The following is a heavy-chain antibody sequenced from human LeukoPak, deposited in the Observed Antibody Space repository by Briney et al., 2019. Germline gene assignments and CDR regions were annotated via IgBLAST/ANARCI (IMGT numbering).Heavy chain of an antibody. J-gene: IGHJ3*01. CDR2: ISGSGGST. Sequence: PGGSLRLSCAASGFTFSIFAMTWVRQAPGKGLEWVSTISGSGGSTFYADSVKGRFTISRDNSKNTLFLQMKSLRAEDTAVYYCAKVNGGNYGAFDFWGQGTMVTVSS. D-gene: IGHD4/OR15-4a*01. CDR1: GFTFSIFA. CDR3: AKVNGGNYGAFDF. V-gene: IGHV3-23*01.